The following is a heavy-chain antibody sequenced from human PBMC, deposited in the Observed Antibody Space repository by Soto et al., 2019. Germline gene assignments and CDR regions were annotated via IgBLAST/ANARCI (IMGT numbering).Heavy chain of an antibody. CDR2: INPNSGGT. Sequence: QVQLVQSGAEVKKPGASVKVSCKASGYTFSDYYMHWVRQAPGQGLEWVGWINPNSGGTNYAQKFQGRVTMTRDTSISTAYMELTSLTSDDTAMYYCARRSSGWSDYWGQGTLVTVSS. D-gene: IGHD6-19*01. V-gene: IGHV1-2*02. J-gene: IGHJ4*02. CDR3: ARRSSGWSDY. CDR1: GYTFSDYY.